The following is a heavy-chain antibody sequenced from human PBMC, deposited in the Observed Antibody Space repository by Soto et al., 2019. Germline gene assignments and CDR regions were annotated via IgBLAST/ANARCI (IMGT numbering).Heavy chain of an antibody. Sequence: QVQLQESGPGLVKPSETLSLTCTVSGGSISSYYWSWIRQPPGKGLEWIGYSYYSGGTNYNPSLRGRVTTSVDTSKNQFSRKLSSVTAADTAVYYCAREGGVIAVASSFDSWGQGTLVTVSS. V-gene: IGHV4-59*12. CDR2: SYYSGGT. CDR1: GGSISSYY. D-gene: IGHD3-16*02. CDR3: AREGGVIAVASSFDS. J-gene: IGHJ4*02.